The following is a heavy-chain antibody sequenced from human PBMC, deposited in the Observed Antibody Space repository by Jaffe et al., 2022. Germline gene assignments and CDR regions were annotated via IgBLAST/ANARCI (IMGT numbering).Heavy chain of an antibody. CDR2: ISSSGEIT. V-gene: IGHV3-48*03. CDR3: ARDSRVTRIRGPYFDF. Sequence: EVHMVESGGGLVQPGGSLRLSCAASGFTFSSYEMNWVRQAPGKGLEWISFISSSGEITYYADSVKGRFTISRDNGKNSLYLQMNSLRAEDTAVYYCARDSRVTRIRGPYFDFWGQGTLVTVSS. J-gene: IGHJ4*02. CDR1: GFTFSSYE. D-gene: IGHD3-10*01.